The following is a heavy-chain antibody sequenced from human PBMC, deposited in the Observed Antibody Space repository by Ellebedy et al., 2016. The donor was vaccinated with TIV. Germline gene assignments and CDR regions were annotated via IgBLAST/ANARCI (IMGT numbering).Heavy chain of an antibody. CDR1: GFIFNRYG. J-gene: IGHJ4*02. CDR3: VKDRNYYYGSGSSNFDH. CDR2: ATYDGSKK. Sequence: GESLKISXAASGFIFNRYGMHWVRQAPGKGLEWVAAATYDGSKKSYADSVKGRFTISRDNSKNMIYLQMTGLRDEDTAFYFCVKDRNYYYGSGSSNFDHWGQGTLVTVSS. D-gene: IGHD3-10*01. V-gene: IGHV3-30*18.